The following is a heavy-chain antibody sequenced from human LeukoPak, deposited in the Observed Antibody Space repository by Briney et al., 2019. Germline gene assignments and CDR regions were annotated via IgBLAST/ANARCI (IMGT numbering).Heavy chain of an antibody. CDR3: ARATSTGYFYSDS. Sequence: SETLSLTCTVSGGSISPYYWSWIRQPPGKRLEWIGYIYYSGSTNYNPSLKSRVTMSVDTSKNQFSLKVNSVTAADTAVYYCARATSTGYFYSDSWGQGTLVTVSS. CDR1: GGSISPYY. CDR2: IYYSGST. D-gene: IGHD3-22*01. V-gene: IGHV4-59*01. J-gene: IGHJ4*02.